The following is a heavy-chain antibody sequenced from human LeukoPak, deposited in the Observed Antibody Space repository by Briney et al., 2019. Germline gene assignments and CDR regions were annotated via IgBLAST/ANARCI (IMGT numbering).Heavy chain of an antibody. Sequence: GASVKVFCKASGGTFSSYAISWVRQAPGQGLEWMGGIIPIFGTANYAQKFQGRVTITADKSTSTAYMELSSLRSEDTAVYYCARAMRGYSSSSIRPPQYYYYMDVWGKGTTVTVSS. J-gene: IGHJ6*03. CDR3: ARAMRGYSSSSIRPPQYYYYMDV. D-gene: IGHD6-6*01. CDR1: GGTFSSYA. V-gene: IGHV1-69*06. CDR2: IIPIFGTA.